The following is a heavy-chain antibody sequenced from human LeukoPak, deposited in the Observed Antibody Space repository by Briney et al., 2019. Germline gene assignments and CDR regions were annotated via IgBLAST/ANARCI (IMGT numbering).Heavy chain of an antibody. CDR2: MYSGGST. J-gene: IGHJ3*02. Sequence: GGSLRLSCAASGFTVSSNYMSWVRQAPGKGLEWVSVMYSGGSTFYADSVKGGFTISRDNSKNTRYLQMNSLRAEDTAVYYCARGGSSLYAFDIWGQGTMVTVSS. D-gene: IGHD2-2*01. V-gene: IGHV3-53*01. CDR1: GFTVSSNY. CDR3: ARGGSSLYAFDI.